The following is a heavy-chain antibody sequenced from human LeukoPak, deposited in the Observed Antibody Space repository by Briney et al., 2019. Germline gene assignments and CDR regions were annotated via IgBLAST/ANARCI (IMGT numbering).Heavy chain of an antibody. J-gene: IGHJ5*02. D-gene: IGHD1-26*01. Sequence: ASVKVSCKASGYTFTSYSISWVRQAPGQGLEWMGWISAYYGNTNYAQKLQGRVTMTTDTSTSTAYMELRSLRSDDTAVYYCARSSIVGWESDWFDPWGQGTLVTVSS. CDR3: ARSSIVGWESDWFDP. CDR2: ISAYYGNT. CDR1: GYTFTSYS. V-gene: IGHV1-18*01.